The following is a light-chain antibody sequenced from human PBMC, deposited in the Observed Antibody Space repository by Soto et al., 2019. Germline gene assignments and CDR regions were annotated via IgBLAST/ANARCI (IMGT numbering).Light chain of an antibody. CDR3: AAGDDSLNGYV. J-gene: IGLJ1*01. CDR1: SSNIGSNT. Sequence: QSVLTQPPSASGTPGQRVTISCSGSSSNIGSNTVNWYQQLPGTAPKLLIYSNNQRPSGVPDRLSGSKSGTSASLAISGLQSEDEADYYCAAGDDSLNGYVFGTGTKVTVL. CDR2: SNN. V-gene: IGLV1-44*01.